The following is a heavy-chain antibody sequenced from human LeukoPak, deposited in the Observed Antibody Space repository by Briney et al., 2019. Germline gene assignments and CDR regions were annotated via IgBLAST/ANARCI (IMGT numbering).Heavy chain of an antibody. CDR3: ATPREGCSSTSCYVTFDY. V-gene: IGHV4-39*01. J-gene: IGHJ4*02. D-gene: IGHD2-2*01. CDR2: IYYSGSSS. CDR1: GGSISSSSYY. Sequence: SETLSLTCTVSGGSISSSSYYWGWIRQPPGKGLEWIGSIYYSGSSSYYNPSLKSRVTISVDTSNNQFSLKLSSATAADTAVYYCATPREGCSSTSCYVTFDYWGQGTLVTVSS.